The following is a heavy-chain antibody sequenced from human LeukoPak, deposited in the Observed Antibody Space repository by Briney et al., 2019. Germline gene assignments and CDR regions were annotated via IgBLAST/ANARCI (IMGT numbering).Heavy chain of an antibody. J-gene: IGHJ4*02. D-gene: IGHD3-22*01. V-gene: IGHV3-23*01. CDR2: ISGSGGST. CDR3: AKRAGYYYDSSGYLSWGYFDY. Sequence: GGSLRLSCAASGFTFTSFAMSWVRQAPGKGLEWVSAISGSGGSTYYADSVKGRFTISRDNSKNTLYLQMNSLRAEDTAVYYCAKRAGYYYDSSGYLSWGYFDYWGQGTLVTVSS. CDR1: GFTFTSFA.